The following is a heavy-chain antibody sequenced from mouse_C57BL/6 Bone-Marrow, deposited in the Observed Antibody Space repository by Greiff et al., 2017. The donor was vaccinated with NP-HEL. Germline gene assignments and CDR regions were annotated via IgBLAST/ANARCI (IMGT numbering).Heavy chain of an antibody. CDR1: GYTFTDYY. CDR2: INPYNGGT. V-gene: IGHV1-19*01. D-gene: IGHD4-1*01. CDR3: ATGILGGGFAY. J-gene: IGHJ3*01. Sequence: EVQVVESGPVLVKPGASVKMSCKASGYTFTDYYMNWVKQSHGKSLEWIGVINPYNGGTSYNQKFKGKATLTVDKSSSTAYMELNSLTSEDSAVYYCATGILGGGFAYWGQGTLVTVSA.